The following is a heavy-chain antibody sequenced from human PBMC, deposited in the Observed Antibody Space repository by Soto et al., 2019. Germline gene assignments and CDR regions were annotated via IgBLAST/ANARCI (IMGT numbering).Heavy chain of an antibody. D-gene: IGHD3-3*01. J-gene: IGHJ6*02. CDR2: IRPDGSEK. Sequence: EVQLVESGGGLVQPGGSLRLSCAASGFTFGTFWMSWVRQAPGKGLEWVANIRPDGSEKFYLDSVKGRFTISIDNAKNSLYVQMRSLRAEDTAMYYCARIQGKDDFWSWRMDVWGRGTTVVVSS. CDR3: ARIQGKDDFWSWRMDV. V-gene: IGHV3-7*03. CDR1: GFTFGTFW.